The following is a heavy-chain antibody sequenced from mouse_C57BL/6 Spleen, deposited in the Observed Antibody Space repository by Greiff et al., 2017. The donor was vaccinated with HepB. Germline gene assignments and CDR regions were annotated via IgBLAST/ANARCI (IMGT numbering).Heavy chain of an antibody. CDR1: GYSITSGYD. CDR2: ISYSGST. D-gene: IGHD2-4*01. Sequence: EVKLMESGPGMVKPSQSLSLTCTVTGYSITSGYDWHCIRHFPGNKLEWMGYISYSGSTNYNPSLKSRISITHDTSKNNFFLKLNSVTTEDTDTYYCARGDYDADCYFDDWGKGTTVTVSS. J-gene: IGHJ1*03. V-gene: IGHV3-1*01. CDR3: ARGDYDADCYFDD.